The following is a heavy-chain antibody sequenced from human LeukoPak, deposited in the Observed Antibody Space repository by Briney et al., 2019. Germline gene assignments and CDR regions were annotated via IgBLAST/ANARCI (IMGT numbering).Heavy chain of an antibody. Sequence: ASVKVSCKASGYIFSVYYIHWVRQAPGQGLEWMGWINPNSGGTNYAQKFQGGVTMTRDTSVSTAHMELSRLGYDDTAVYYCARVAANGVKVTGIDYWGQGTLVTVSS. J-gene: IGHJ4*02. CDR1: GYIFSVYY. V-gene: IGHV1-2*02. D-gene: IGHD2-8*01. CDR3: ARVAANGVKVTGIDY. CDR2: INPNSGGT.